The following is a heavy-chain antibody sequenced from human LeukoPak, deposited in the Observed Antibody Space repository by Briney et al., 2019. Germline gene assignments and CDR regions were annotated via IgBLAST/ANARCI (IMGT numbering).Heavy chain of an antibody. V-gene: IGHV4-61*02. D-gene: IGHD3-22*01. CDR2: IYTSGST. J-gene: IGHJ4*02. Sequence: PSETLSLTCTVSGGSISSGSYYWSWIRQPAGKGLEWIGRIYTSGSTNYNPSLKSRVTISVDTSKNQFSLKLSSVTAADTAVYYCARVNGYYYDSSGYYTHYWGQGTLVTVSS. CDR1: GGSISSGSYY. CDR3: ARVNGYYYDSSGYYTHY.